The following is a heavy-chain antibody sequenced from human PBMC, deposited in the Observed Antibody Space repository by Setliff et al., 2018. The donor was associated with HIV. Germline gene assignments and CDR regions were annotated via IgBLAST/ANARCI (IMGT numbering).Heavy chain of an antibody. V-gene: IGHV4-34*01. CDR2: IFHNGTI. Sequence: PSETLSLTCAVYGVSFSGYSWSWIRQPPGKGLEWIGEIFHNGTINCNPSLKSRVALSIDTFKSQISLNITSLTTADTAIYYCGRGPHIVGAPWAVIDYWAQGKPVTVSS. CDR3: GRGPHIVGAPWAVIDY. J-gene: IGHJ4*02. CDR1: GVSFSGYS. D-gene: IGHD1-26*01.